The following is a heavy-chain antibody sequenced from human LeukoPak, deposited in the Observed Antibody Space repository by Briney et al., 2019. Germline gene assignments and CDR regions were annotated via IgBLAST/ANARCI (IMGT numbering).Heavy chain of an antibody. D-gene: IGHD5-18*01. J-gene: IGHJ4*02. CDR3: ARAVTIKVDTAMVTAFDY. CDR2: ISAYNGNT. Sequence: GSSVKVSCKASGGTFSSYAISWVRQAPGQGLEWMGWISAYNGNTNYAQKLQGRVTMTTDTSTSTAYMELRSLRSDDTAVYYCARAVTIKVDTAMVTAFDYRGQGTLVTVSS. V-gene: IGHV1-18*01. CDR1: GGTFSSYA.